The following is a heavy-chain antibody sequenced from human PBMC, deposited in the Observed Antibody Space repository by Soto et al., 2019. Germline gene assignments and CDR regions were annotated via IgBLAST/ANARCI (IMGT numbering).Heavy chain of an antibody. D-gene: IGHD5-12*01. CDR1: GYTFTSYY. V-gene: IGHV1-46*01. J-gene: IGHJ5*02. CDR2: INPSGGST. Sequence: GASVKVSCKASGYTFTSYYIHWVRQAPGQGLEWMGIINPSGGSTSNAQKFQGRVTMTRDTSTNTVYMELSSLRSEDTAVYYCARDENLFCGGPLGTICYDIVPRRSWFDPWGQGTLVTVSS. CDR3: ARDENLFCGGPLGTICYDIVPRRSWFDP.